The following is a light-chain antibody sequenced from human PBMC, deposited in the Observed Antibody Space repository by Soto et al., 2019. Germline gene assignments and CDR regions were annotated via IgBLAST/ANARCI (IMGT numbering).Light chain of an antibody. CDR1: QSVSSD. CDR2: DAS. CDR3: QHRHY. V-gene: IGKV3-11*01. Sequence: EIVLTQSPATLSSSPGERATLSCRASQSVSSDFAWYQQKPGQVPRLLIYDASNRATGIPARFSGSGSGTDFTLTISSLEPEDFAVYYCQHRHYFGHGTKVDVK. J-gene: IGKJ3*01.